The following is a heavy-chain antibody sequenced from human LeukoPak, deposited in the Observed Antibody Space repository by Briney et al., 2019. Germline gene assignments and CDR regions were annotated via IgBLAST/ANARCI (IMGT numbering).Heavy chain of an antibody. CDR3: AHTSSSGWYFGY. V-gene: IGHV2-5*02. CDR1: GFSLSTTGVA. D-gene: IGHD6-19*01. CDR2: IYWDDDK. J-gene: IGHJ4*02. Sequence: SGPTLVNPTQTLTLTCTFSGFSLSTTGVAVGWIRQPRGKALEWLALIYWDDDKRYSPSLKSRLTVTKDTSKNQVVLTMTNMEPVDTATYYCAHTSSSGWYFGYWGQGTLVTVSS.